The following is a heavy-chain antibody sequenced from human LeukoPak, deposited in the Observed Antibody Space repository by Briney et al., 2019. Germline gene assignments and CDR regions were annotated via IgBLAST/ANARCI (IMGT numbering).Heavy chain of an antibody. J-gene: IGHJ5*02. CDR1: GGSFSGYY. CDR3: ARGPPLNIVVVVAQRRWFDP. V-gene: IGHV4-34*01. Sequence: SETLSLTCAVYGGSFSGYYWSWIRQPPGKGLEWIGEINHSGSTNYNPSLKSRVTISVDTSKNQFSLKLSSVTAADTAVYYCARGPPLNIVVVVAQRRWFDPGGQGTRVTVPS. D-gene: IGHD2-15*01. CDR2: INHSGST.